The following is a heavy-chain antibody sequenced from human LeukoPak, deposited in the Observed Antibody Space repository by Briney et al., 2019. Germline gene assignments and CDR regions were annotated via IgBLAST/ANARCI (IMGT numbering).Heavy chain of an antibody. J-gene: IGHJ6*02. V-gene: IGHV1-46*01. D-gene: IGHD2-8*01. CDR1: GYTFTSYY. Sequence: ASVKVSCKASGYTFTSYYMHWVRQAPGQGLEWMGIINPSGGSTSYAQKFQGRVTITADESTSTAYMELSSLRSEDTAVYYCASEDYCTNGVCYTINYYYGMDVWGQGTTVTVSS. CDR3: ASEDYCTNGVCYTINYYYGMDV. CDR2: INPSGGST.